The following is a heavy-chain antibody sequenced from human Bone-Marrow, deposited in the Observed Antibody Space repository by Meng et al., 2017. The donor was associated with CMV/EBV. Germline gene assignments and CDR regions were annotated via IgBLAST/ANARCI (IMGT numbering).Heavy chain of an antibody. D-gene: IGHD3-16*02. V-gene: IGHV3-66*01. CDR3: ARDRSKGGAIDY. J-gene: IGHJ4*02. CDR2: IYSGGST. Sequence: GESLKISCAASGFTFSSYWMSWVRQAPGKGLEWVSVIYSGGSTYYADSVKGRFTISRDNAKNSLYLQMNSLRAEDTAVYYCARDRSKGGAIDYWGQGTLVTVSS. CDR1: GFTFSSYW.